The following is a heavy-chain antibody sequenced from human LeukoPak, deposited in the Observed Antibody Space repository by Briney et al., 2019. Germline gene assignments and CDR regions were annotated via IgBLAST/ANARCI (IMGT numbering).Heavy chain of an antibody. J-gene: IGHJ4*02. CDR2: IIPIFGTA. CDR3: ARDSGPLDVAYCGGDCYSVGFFDY. CDR1: GGTFSSYA. Sequence: SVKVSCKASGGTFSSYAISWVRQAPGQGLEWMGGIIPIFGTANYAQKFQGRVTITADESTSTAYMELSSLRSEDTAVYYCARDSGPLDVAYCGGDCYSVGFFDYWGQGTLVTVSS. V-gene: IGHV1-69*13. D-gene: IGHD2-21*01.